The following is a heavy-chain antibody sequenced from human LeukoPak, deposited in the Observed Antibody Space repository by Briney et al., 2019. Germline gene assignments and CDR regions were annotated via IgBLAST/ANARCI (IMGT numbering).Heavy chain of an antibody. V-gene: IGHV3-64*01. D-gene: IGHD6-19*01. CDR1: GFTFSSYA. J-gene: IGHJ4*02. CDR3: RAVAGTSALDY. Sequence: GGSLTLSCAASGFTFSSYAMHWVRQAPGKGLEYVSVISSNGGTTYYANSVKGRFTISRDNSKNTLYLQMGSLRVEDMAVYYCRAVAGTSALDYWGQGTLVTVSS. CDR2: ISSNGGTT.